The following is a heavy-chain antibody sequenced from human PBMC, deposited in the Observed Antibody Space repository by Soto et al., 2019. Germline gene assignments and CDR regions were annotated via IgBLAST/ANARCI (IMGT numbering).Heavy chain of an antibody. CDR2: IYHSGST. CDR3: ARGSTTEKVDS. J-gene: IGHJ4*02. Sequence: PSETLSLTCAVSGGSISSGGYSWSWIRQPPGKGLEWIGYIYHSGSTYYNPSLQSRVTMSVDRSRNQFSLKLNSVTAADTAIYYCARGSTTEKVDSWGQGILVTVSS. V-gene: IGHV4-30-2*01. CDR1: GGSISSGGYS.